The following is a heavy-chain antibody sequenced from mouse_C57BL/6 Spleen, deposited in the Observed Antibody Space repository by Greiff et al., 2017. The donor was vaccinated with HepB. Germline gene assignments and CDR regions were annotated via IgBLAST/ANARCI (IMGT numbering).Heavy chain of an antibody. J-gene: IGHJ4*01. D-gene: IGHD2-12*01. CDR2: ISGGGGNT. CDR3: ARAYDYYAMDY. CDR1: GFTFSSYT. V-gene: IGHV5-9*01. Sequence: EVQRVESGGGLVKPGGSLKLSCAASGFTFSSYTMSWVRQTPEKRLEWVATISGGGGNTYYPDSVKGRFTISRDNAKNTLYLQMSSLRSEDTALYYCARAYDYYAMDYWGQGTSVTVSS.